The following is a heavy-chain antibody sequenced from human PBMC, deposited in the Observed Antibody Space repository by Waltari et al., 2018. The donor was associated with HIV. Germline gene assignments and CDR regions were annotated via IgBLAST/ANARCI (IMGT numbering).Heavy chain of an antibody. CDR3: ARGTIESGVTAGFGF. Sequence: QLQLQESGPGLVRPSETLSLTCSVSGGSIRSSGHYWGGLRQSSGKGQEWVGSMYYTGTNYYSPSLKNRLTMSVDATKGQFSLTLKSVTAADTAIYYCARGTIESGVTAGFGFWGQGTLVAVSS. D-gene: IGHD2-21*02. CDR2: MYYTGTN. J-gene: IGHJ4*02. V-gene: IGHV4-39*01. CDR1: GGSIRSSGHY.